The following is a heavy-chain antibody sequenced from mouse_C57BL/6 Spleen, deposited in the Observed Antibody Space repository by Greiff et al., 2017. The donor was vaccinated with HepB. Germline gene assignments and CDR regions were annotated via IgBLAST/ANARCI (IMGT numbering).Heavy chain of an antibody. V-gene: IGHV6-6*01. J-gene: IGHJ4*01. CDR3: TLYDPYYDAMDY. CDR2: IRNKANNNAT. CDR1: GFTFSDAW. D-gene: IGHD2-12*01. Sequence: EVKLVESGGGLVQPGGSMKLSCAASGFTFSDAWMDWVRQSPEKGLEWVAEIRNKANNNATYYAESVKGRFTISRDDSKSSVYLQMNSLRAEDTGIYYCTLYDPYYDAMDYWGQGTSVTVSS.